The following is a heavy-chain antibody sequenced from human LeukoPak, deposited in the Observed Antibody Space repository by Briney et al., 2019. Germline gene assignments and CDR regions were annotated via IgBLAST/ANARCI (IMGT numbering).Heavy chain of an antibody. Sequence: PGGSLRLSCAASGFTLSSYEMNWVSQAPGKGLERVANIKQDGSEKYYVDSVKGRFTIPRDNAKNSLYLQMNSLRAEDTAVYYCARANVLLWFGELLQEGNFDYWGQGTLVTVSS. CDR1: GFTLSSYE. CDR3: ARANVLLWFGELLQEGNFDY. CDR2: IKQDGSEK. J-gene: IGHJ4*02. D-gene: IGHD3-10*01. V-gene: IGHV3-7*01.